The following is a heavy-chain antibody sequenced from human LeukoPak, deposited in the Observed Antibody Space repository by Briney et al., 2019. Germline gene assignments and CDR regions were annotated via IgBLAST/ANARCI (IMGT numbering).Heavy chain of an antibody. CDR1: GYTFTGYY. Sequence: ASVKVSCKASGYTFTGYYMHWVRQAPGQGLEWMGWINPNSGGTNYAQKFQGWVTMTRDTSISTAYMELSRLRSDDTAVYYCARGISGYDSSYYFDYWGQGTLVTVSS. CDR3: ARGISGYDSSYYFDY. CDR2: INPNSGGT. V-gene: IGHV1-2*04. D-gene: IGHD5-12*01. J-gene: IGHJ4*02.